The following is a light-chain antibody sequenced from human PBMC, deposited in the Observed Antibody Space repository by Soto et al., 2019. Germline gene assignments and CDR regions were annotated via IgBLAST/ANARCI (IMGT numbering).Light chain of an antibody. CDR3: TSSTSDSLYV. CDR1: SSDVGAYTS. CDR2: KVS. Sequence: QSALAQPASVSGSPGQSITISCTGSSSDVGAYTSVSWYQQYPGKVPKLLINKVSNRPSGVSNRFSGSKSGNTASLTISGLLAEDEADYFCTSSTSDSLYVFGTGTKVTVL. J-gene: IGLJ1*01. V-gene: IGLV2-14*01.